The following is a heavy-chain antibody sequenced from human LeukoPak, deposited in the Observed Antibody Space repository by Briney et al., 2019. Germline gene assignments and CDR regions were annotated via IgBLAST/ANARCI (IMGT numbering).Heavy chain of an antibody. J-gene: IGHJ2*01. CDR1: GSTFSSSW. CDR3: ARAGNYFFDL. CDR2: MNADGRTI. D-gene: IGHD2/OR15-2a*01. Sequence: GGSLRLSCAASGSTFSSSWMHWFRQGPGKGLVWVARMNADGRTINYADSVKGRFTISRDNAKNTLYLQMNSLRTEDTAVYYCARAGNYFFDLWGRGTQVTVSS. V-gene: IGHV3-74*01.